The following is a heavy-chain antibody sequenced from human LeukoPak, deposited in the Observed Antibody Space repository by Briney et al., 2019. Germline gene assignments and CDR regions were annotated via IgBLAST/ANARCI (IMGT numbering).Heavy chain of an antibody. D-gene: IGHD6-19*01. Sequence: PSETLSLTCTVSGGSISSYYWSWIRQPPGKGLEWIGYIYYTGSTTYNPSLKSRVTMSVDTSKNQFSLKLTSVTAADTALYYCARVMAGAAPWVFDYWGQGTLVTVSS. CDR2: IYYTGST. J-gene: IGHJ4*01. V-gene: IGHV4-59*12. CDR3: ARVMAGAAPWVFDY. CDR1: GGSISSYY.